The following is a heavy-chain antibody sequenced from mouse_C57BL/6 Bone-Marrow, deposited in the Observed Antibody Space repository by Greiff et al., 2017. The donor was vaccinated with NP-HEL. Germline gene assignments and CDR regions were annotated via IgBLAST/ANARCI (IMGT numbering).Heavy chain of an antibody. CDR3: ARSSLLRWYFDV. CDR2: IYWDDDK. CDR1: GFSLSTSGMG. J-gene: IGHJ1*03. V-gene: IGHV8-12*01. Sequence: QVTLKVCGPGILQSSQTLSLTCSFSGFSLSTSGMGVSWIRQPSGKGLEWLAHIYWDDDKRYNPSLKSRLTISKDTSRNQVFLKITSVDTADTATYYCARSSLLRWYFDVWGTGTTVTVSS. D-gene: IGHD1-1*01.